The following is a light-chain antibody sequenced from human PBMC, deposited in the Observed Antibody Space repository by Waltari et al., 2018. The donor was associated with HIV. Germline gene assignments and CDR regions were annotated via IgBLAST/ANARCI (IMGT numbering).Light chain of an antibody. CDR3: QVWDSSSDHVL. CDR2: YDS. V-gene: IGLV3-21*04. Sequence: SSVLTQPPSVSVAPGKTARIPCGGNNIESKSLHRYQQKPGQAPALVIYYDSDRPSGIPERFSGSNSGDTATLTISRVGDGDEADYYCQVWDSSSDHVLFGGGTKLTVL. J-gene: IGLJ3*02. CDR1: NIESKS.